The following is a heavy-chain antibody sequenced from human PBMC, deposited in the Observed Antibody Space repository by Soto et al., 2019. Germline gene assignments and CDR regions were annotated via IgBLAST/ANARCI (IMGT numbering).Heavy chain of an antibody. D-gene: IGHD3-22*01. CDR2: IYHSGST. Sequence: SETLSLTCSVSGGSITSGRSSWNWIRQPPGQGLEWIAYIYHSGSTYYNPSLKSRVTISVDRSKNQFSLKLNSVTAADTAVYYCARATYFSDSSGYTRCFDYWGQGTLVTVSS. CDR1: GGSITSGRSS. V-gene: IGHV4-30-2*01. J-gene: IGHJ4*02. CDR3: ARATYFSDSSGYTRCFDY.